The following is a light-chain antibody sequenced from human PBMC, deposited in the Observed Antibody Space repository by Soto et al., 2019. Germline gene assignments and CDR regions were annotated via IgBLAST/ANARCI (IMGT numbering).Light chain of an antibody. CDR3: QQYGSSSIT. CDR2: DAS. J-gene: IGKJ5*01. Sequence: EIVLTQSPATLSLSPGERATLSCGASQSVRSSYLAWYQQKPGLAPRLLIYDASSRATGISDRFSGSGSGTAFTLTISRLEPEDFAVYYCQQYGSSSITFGQGTRLEMK. CDR1: QSVRSSY. V-gene: IGKV3D-20*01.